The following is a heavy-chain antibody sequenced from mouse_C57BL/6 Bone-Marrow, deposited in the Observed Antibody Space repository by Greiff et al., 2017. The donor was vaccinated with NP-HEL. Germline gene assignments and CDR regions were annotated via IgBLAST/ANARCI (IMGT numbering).Heavy chain of an antibody. CDR2: IYPGDGST. J-gene: IGHJ4*01. Sequence: QVQLQQSGPELVKPGASVKLSCKASGYTFTSYDINWVKQRPGQGLEWIGWIYPGDGSTKYNEKFKGKATLTVDTTSSTAYMELHSLTSEDSAVYFCARGPRRDYWGQGTSVTAAS. CDR3: ARGPRRDY. CDR1: GYTFTSYD. V-gene: IGHV1-85*01.